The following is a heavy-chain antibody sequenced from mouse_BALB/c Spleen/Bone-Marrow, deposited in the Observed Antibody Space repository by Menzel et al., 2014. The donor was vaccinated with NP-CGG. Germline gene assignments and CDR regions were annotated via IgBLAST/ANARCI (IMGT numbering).Heavy chain of an antibody. V-gene: IGHV7-3*02. CDR1: GFTFTDYY. CDR2: IRNKANGYTT. D-gene: IGHD2-4*01. J-gene: IGHJ2*01. CDR3: ARDRGLTYFDY. Sequence: EVMLVESEGGLVQPGGSLRLSCATSGFTFTDYYMSWVRQPPGKALEWLGFIRNKANGYTTEYSASVKGRFTISRDNSQSILYLQMNTLRAEDSATYYCARDRGLTYFDYWGQGTTLTVSS.